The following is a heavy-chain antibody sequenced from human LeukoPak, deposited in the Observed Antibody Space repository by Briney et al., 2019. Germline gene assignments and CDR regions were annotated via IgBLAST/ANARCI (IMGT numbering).Heavy chain of an antibody. CDR3: ARVTNAVPDY. Sequence: PGGSLRLSCAASGFTFSSYEMNWVRQAPGKGLEWVSYISSSGKNIYFADSVKGRFTISRDNAKNSLFLQMNSLRAEDTAVYYCARVTNAVPDYWGQGTLVAVSS. J-gene: IGHJ4*02. V-gene: IGHV3-48*03. CDR2: ISSSGKNI. D-gene: IGHD2-8*01. CDR1: GFTFSSYE.